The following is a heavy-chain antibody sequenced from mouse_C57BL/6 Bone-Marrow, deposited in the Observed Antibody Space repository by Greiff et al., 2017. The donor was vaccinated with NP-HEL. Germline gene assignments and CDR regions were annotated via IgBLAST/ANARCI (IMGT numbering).Heavy chain of an antibody. CDR2: IYPGDGDT. Sequence: QVQLQQSGPELVKPGASVKISCKASGYTFSTSWMNWMKQRPGKGLEWIGRIYPGDGDTHYSGNFEGKASLTADKSSNSAYMQLSSRTSEDSAVDFCARGESWGAFFDYGGQGTTLTVSS. CDR3: ARGESWGAFFDY. CDR1: GYTFSTSW. J-gene: IGHJ2*01. D-gene: IGHD6-1*01. V-gene: IGHV1-82*01.